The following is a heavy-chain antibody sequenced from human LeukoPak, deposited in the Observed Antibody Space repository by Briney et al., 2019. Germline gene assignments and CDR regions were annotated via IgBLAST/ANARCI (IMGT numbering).Heavy chain of an antibody. Sequence: SVKVSRKASGGTFSKYTISWVRQRPGQGLKWMGGITPLFGTANYAQKFQGRVTITADESTSTAYMELSSLRSEDTAVYYCARDTYGDYSEFDYWGQGTLVTVSS. V-gene: IGHV1-69*01. CDR2: ITPLFGTA. CDR3: ARDTYGDYSEFDY. CDR1: GGTFSKYT. J-gene: IGHJ4*02. D-gene: IGHD4-17*01.